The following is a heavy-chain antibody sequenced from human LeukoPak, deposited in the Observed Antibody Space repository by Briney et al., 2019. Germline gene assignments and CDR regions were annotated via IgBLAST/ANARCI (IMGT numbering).Heavy chain of an antibody. J-gene: IGHJ4*02. D-gene: IGHD2-2*01. CDR2: ISSSSSYI. Sequence: GGSLRLSCAASGFTFSSYSMNWVRQAPGKGLEWVSSISSSSSYISYADSVKGRFTISRDNAKNSLYLQMNSLRVEDTAVYYCAPYCSSPTCYEVYFDSWGQGTLVTVSS. CDR3: APYCSSPTCYEVYFDS. CDR1: GFTFSSYS. V-gene: IGHV3-21*01.